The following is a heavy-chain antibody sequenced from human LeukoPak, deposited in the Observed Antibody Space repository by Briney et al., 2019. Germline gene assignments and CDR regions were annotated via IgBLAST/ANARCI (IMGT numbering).Heavy chain of an antibody. D-gene: IGHD1-7*01. Sequence: SETLPLTCTVSGGSISSGDYYWSWIRQPAGKGLEWIGHMDTIGIITYNPSLKSRVTISADTSKHQISLRLSSVTAADTAVYYCARDRPDLSGTPSFFDSWGQGTLVTVAS. J-gene: IGHJ4*02. V-gene: IGHV4-61*09. CDR2: MDTIGII. CDR3: ARDRPDLSGTPSFFDS. CDR1: GGSISSGDYY.